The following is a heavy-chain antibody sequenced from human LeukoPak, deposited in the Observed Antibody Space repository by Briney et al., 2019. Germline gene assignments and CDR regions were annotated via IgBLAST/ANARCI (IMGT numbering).Heavy chain of an antibody. CDR2: ISDSGGSA. D-gene: IGHD3-3*01. CDR1: GFTFSTYA. V-gene: IGHV3-23*01. CDR3: APRWTSAARSYGMDV. J-gene: IGHJ6*02. Sequence: PGGSLRLSCAASGFTFSTYAMSWVRQARGKGLEGVSAISDSGGSAYYADSVKGRFTISRDNSQNTLYLQIHSLRAEDTAVYYCAPRWTSAARSYGMDVWGQGTTVTVSS.